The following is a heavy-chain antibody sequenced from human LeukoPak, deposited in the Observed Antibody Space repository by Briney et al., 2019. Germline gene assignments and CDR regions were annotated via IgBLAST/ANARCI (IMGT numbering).Heavy chain of an antibody. CDR1: GDAITGSSYY. V-gene: IGHV4-39*01. D-gene: IGHD3-22*01. CDR3: ARQYFDRTGYYYFDY. CDR2: MYYSGNT. Sequence: SETLSLTCTVSGDAITGSSYYWGWIRQSPGKGLEWIGSMYYSGNTYSNPSLESRVTMSADTSKNQFSLKLNSVSVADTAVYYCARQYFDRTGYYYFDYWGQGTLVIVSS. J-gene: IGHJ4*02.